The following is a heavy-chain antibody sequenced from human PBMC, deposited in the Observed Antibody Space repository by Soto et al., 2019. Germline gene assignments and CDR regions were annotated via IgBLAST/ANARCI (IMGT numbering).Heavy chain of an antibody. J-gene: IGHJ4*02. D-gene: IGHD3-10*01. CDR3: ARDPLTMVRGVGGPVDY. CDR2: IWYDGSNK. V-gene: IGHV3-33*01. Sequence: QVQLVESGGGVVQPGRSLRLSCAASGFTFSSYGMHWVRQAPGKGLEWVAVIWYDGSNKYYADSVKGRFTISRDNSKNTLYLQMNSLRAEDTAVYYCARDPLTMVRGVGGPVDYWGQGTLVTVSS. CDR1: GFTFSSYG.